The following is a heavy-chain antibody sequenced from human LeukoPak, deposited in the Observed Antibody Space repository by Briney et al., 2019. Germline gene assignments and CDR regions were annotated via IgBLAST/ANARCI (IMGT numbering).Heavy chain of an antibody. Sequence: GGSLRLSRAASGFTFSSYWMHWVRQAPGKGLVWVSRINSDGSSTSYADSVKGRFTISRDNAKNTLYLPMNSLRAEDTAVYYCARTGEYQLRPFDYWGQGTLVTVSS. CDR2: INSDGSST. CDR3: ARTGEYQLRPFDY. V-gene: IGHV3-74*01. J-gene: IGHJ4*02. D-gene: IGHD2-2*01. CDR1: GFTFSSYW.